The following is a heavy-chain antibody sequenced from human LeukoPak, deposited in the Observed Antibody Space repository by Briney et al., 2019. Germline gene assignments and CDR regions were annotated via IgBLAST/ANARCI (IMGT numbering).Heavy chain of an antibody. Sequence: PGGSLRLSCAASGFTFSSYWMHWVRQAPGKGLVWVSRINSDGSSTSYADSVKGRFTISRDNAKNSLYLQMNSLRPEDTALYYCTKDISAGGLDHWGQGALVTVSS. CDR3: TKDISAGGLDH. V-gene: IGHV3-74*01. CDR1: GFTFSSYW. D-gene: IGHD2-15*01. J-gene: IGHJ4*02. CDR2: INSDGSST.